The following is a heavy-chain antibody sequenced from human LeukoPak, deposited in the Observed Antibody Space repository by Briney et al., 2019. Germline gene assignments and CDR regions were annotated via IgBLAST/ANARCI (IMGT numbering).Heavy chain of an antibody. CDR3: ARQNLWFGESFDY. CDR2: IYPGDSDT. V-gene: IGHV5-51*01. CDR1: GYSFTSYW. J-gene: IGHJ4*02. D-gene: IGHD3-10*01. Sequence: GESLKISCKGSGYSFTSYWVGWVRQMPGKGLEWMGIIYPGDSDTRYSPSFQGQVTISADKSISTAYLQWSSLKASDTAMYYCARQNLWFGESFDYWGQGTLVTVS.